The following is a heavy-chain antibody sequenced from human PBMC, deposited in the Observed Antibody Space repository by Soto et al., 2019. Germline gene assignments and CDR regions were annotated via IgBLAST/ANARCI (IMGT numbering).Heavy chain of an antibody. CDR1: GFTFRSYA. J-gene: IGHJ5*02. D-gene: IGHD6-13*01. Sequence: GGSLRLSCAAAGFTFRSYAMSWVRQAPGKGLEWVSAISGSGSSTYYADSVKGRFTISRDNSKNTLYLQMNSLRAEDTAVYYCANPPGTGNWFDPWGQGTLVTVSS. V-gene: IGHV3-23*01. CDR2: ISGSGSST. CDR3: ANPPGTGNWFDP.